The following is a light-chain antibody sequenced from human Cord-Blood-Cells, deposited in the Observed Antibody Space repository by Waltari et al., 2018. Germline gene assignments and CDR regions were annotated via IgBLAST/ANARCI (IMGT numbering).Light chain of an antibody. V-gene: IGLV1-40*01. CDR1: SPNIGEGYD. J-gene: IGLJ3*02. CDR3: QSYDSSLSRV. Sequence: QSVLTQPPSVSGAPGQRVPISCTGSSPNIGEGYDVPWYQQLPGTAPKPLIYGNSNRPSGVPDRFSGSKSGTSASLAITGLQAEDEADYYCQSYDSSLSRVFGGGTKLTVL. CDR2: GNS.